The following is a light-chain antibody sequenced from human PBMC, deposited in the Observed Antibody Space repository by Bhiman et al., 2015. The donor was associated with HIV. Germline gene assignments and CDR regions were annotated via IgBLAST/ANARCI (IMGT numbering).Light chain of an antibody. J-gene: IGLJ1*01. CDR3: QAWDSSTGV. CDR1: KLPNQY. V-gene: IGLV3-1*01. CDR2: KDT. Sequence: SYELTQPPSVSVSPGQTARITCTGDKLPNQYAFWYQQKGGRAPVLVIYKDTERPSGIPERFSGSNSGNTATLTISGTQAMDEADYYCQAWDSSTGVFGTGTKVTVL.